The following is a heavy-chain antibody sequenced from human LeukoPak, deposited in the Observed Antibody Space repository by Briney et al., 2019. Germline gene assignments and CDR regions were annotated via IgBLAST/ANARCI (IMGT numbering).Heavy chain of an antibody. CDR2: INTDGSST. Sequence: PGGSLRLSCAASGFTFSSYWMHWVRQAPGKGLVWVSRINTDGSSTSYADPVKGRFTISRDNAKNTLYLQMNSLRAEDTAVYYCARAPSITIFGEAYMDVWGKGTTVTVSS. J-gene: IGHJ6*03. V-gene: IGHV3-74*01. CDR1: GFTFSSYW. D-gene: IGHD3-3*01. CDR3: ARAPSITIFGEAYMDV.